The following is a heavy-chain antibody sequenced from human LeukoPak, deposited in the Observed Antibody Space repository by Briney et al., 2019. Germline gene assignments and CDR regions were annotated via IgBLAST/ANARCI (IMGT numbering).Heavy chain of an antibody. Sequence: ASVKVSCKASGYTFTSYEMHWVRQAPGQGLEWMGWVNAGNGNTKYSQNFQGRVTITRGTSASTAYMELSSLRSEDTAVYYCARGLDSSGRYYYWGQGTLVTVSS. V-gene: IGHV1-3*01. CDR1: GYTFTSYE. CDR3: ARGLDSSGRYYY. CDR2: VNAGNGNT. D-gene: IGHD6-13*01. J-gene: IGHJ4*02.